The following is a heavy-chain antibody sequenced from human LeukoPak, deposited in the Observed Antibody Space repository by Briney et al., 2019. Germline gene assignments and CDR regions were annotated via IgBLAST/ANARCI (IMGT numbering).Heavy chain of an antibody. D-gene: IGHD5-24*01. Sequence: ASVKVSCKASGYTFTDYYMHWVRQAPGQGLEWMGWINPNSGGTNFAQKFQGRVAMTRDTSISTAYMELGSLRSDDTAVYYCARARWKLVLYFDSWDQGHLVTVSS. CDR2: INPNSGGT. J-gene: IGHJ4*02. CDR3: ARARWKLVLYFDS. V-gene: IGHV1-2*02. CDR1: GYTFTDYY.